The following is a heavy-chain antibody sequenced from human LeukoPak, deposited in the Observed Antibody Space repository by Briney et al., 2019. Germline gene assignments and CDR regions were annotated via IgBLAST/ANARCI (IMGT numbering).Heavy chain of an antibody. CDR1: GFTFSDYY. Sequence: GGSLRLSCAASGFTFSDYYMSWIRQAPGKGLEWASFIGTSGSSIYYADSVKGRFTISRDNAKRSLYLQMNRLRAEDTAVYYCARDRRENYDSGIVIYGMDVWGQGTTVTVSS. CDR3: ARDRRENYDSGIVIYGMDV. CDR2: IGTSGSSI. V-gene: IGHV3-11*01. D-gene: IGHD3-10*01. J-gene: IGHJ6*02.